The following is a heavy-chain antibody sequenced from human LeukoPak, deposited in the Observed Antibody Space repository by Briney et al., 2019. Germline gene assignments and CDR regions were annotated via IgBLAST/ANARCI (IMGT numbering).Heavy chain of an antibody. D-gene: IGHD3-16*01. Sequence: GGSLRLSCAASGFSVSDYWMTWVRQAPGKGLEWVANIKQDGSEKTYVDSVKGRFTISRDNAKDSLYLQMNSLRVEDTAMYYCVRDGGTDWYDPWGQGTLVTVFS. V-gene: IGHV3-7*01. CDR3: VRDGGTDWYDP. J-gene: IGHJ5*02. CDR1: GFSVSDYW. CDR2: IKQDGSEK.